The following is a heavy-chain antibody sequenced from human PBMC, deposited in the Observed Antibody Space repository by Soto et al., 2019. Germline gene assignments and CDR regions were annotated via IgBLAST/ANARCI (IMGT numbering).Heavy chain of an antibody. D-gene: IGHD6-6*01. CDR2: ISSSGSTI. J-gene: IGHJ5*02. CDR1: AFTFGSYA. V-gene: IGHV3-48*03. CDR3: ARKSGSSAWFDP. Sequence: SLTLACAASAFTFGSYAVNWVRQAPGKWLEWVSYISSSGSTIYYADSVKGRFIISRNNAKNSMYLKMNSLRAEDKAVDYCARKSGSSAWFDPWGQGTLVTVSS.